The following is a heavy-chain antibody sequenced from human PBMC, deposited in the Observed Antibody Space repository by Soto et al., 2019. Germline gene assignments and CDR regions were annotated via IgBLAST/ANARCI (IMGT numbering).Heavy chain of an antibody. CDR2: INHSGST. CDR3: ARTGVTEAFDI. J-gene: IGHJ3*02. CDR1: GGSFSGYY. D-gene: IGHD3-10*01. Sequence: SETLSLTCAVYGGSFSGYYWSWIRQPPGKGLEWIGEINHSGSTNYNPSLKSRVTISVDTSKNQFSLKLSSVTAADTAVYYCARTGVTEAFDIWGQGTMVTVSS. V-gene: IGHV4-34*01.